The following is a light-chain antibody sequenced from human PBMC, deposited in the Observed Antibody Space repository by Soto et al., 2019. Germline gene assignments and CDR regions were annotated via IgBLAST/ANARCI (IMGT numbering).Light chain of an antibody. Sequence: EIVLTQSPGTLSLSPGERATLSCRASQSVGGSFLAWYQQKPGQAPRFLIYGASSRATGIPDRFSGSVSGTDFTLTISRVEPEDFAVYYCQQYGSAPPYTFGQGTRLEIK. CDR2: GAS. CDR1: QSVGGSF. CDR3: QQYGSAPPYT. V-gene: IGKV3-20*01. J-gene: IGKJ5*01.